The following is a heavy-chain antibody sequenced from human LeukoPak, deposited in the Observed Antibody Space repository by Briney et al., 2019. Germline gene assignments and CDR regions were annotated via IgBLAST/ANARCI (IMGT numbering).Heavy chain of an antibody. V-gene: IGHV3-21*01. CDR3: ARVRGHSSGWYLTLNYYYYYMGV. CDR1: GFTFDRFT. CDR2: ISGSGGST. D-gene: IGHD6-19*01. J-gene: IGHJ6*03. Sequence: GGSLRLSCAASGFTFDRFTIHWVRQTPGKGLEWVSAISGSGGSTYYADSVKGRFTISRDNAKNSLYLQMNSLRAEDTAVYYCARVRGHSSGWYLTLNYYYYYMGVWGKGTTVTVSS.